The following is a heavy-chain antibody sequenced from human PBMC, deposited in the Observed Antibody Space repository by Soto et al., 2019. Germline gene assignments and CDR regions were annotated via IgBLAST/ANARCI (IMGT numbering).Heavy chain of an antibody. D-gene: IGHD3-16*01. V-gene: IGHV4-30-2*01. CDR2: IYHSGST. CDR1: GGSISSGGYS. Sequence: QLQLQESGSGLVKPSQTLSLTCAVSGGSISSGGYSWSWIRQPPGKGLEWIGYIYHSGSTYYNPSLKSRVNQSIERSQNQFSLELSFVTAAEPAVDYCARGPPFHWGQGTLVTVSS. J-gene: IGHJ4*02. CDR3: ARGPPFH.